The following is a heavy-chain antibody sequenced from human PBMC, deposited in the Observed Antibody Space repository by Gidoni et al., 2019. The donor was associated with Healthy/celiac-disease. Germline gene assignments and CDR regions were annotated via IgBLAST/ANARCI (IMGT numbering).Heavy chain of an antibody. J-gene: IGHJ6*02. CDR1: GYSFTSYW. CDR2: IYPGDSDT. CDR3: ATTGGFYYGSGSSPSSYYYYGMDV. D-gene: IGHD3-10*01. V-gene: IGHV5-51*01. Sequence: EVQLVQSGAEVKKPGESLKISCKGSGYSFTSYWSGWVRQMPGKGLEWMGIIYPGDSDTRYSPSFQGQVTISADKSISTAYLQWSSLKASDTAMYYCATTGGFYYGSGSSPSSYYYYGMDVWGQGTTVTVSS.